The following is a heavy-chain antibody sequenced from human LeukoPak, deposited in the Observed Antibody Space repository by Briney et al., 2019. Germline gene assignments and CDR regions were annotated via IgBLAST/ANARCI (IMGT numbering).Heavy chain of an antibody. CDR2: IYYTGTT. V-gene: IGHV4-59*01. CDR1: GGSFSTYY. CDR3: ARAGANGIEAAGSLRY. J-gene: IGHJ4*02. Sequence: SETLSLTCTVSGGSFSTYYWSWIRQPPGRGLEWIGYIYYTGTTNYNPSLKSRVTISVDTSKNQFSLNLSSVTAADTAVYYCARAGANGIEAAGSLRYWGQGTLVTVSS. D-gene: IGHD6-13*01.